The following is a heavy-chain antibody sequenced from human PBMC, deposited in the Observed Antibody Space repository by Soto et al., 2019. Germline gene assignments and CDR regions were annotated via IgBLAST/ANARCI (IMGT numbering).Heavy chain of an antibody. J-gene: IGHJ6*02. CDR2: IYHSGST. CDR3: ARGYSYGYHYYYGMDV. Sequence: SETLSLTCAVSGGSISSGGYSWSWIRQPPXKGLEWIGYIYHSGSTYYNPSLKSRVTISVDRSKNQFSLKLSSVTAADTAVYYCARGYSYGYHYYYGMDVWGQGTTVTVSS. CDR1: GGSISSGGYS. D-gene: IGHD5-18*01. V-gene: IGHV4-30-2*01.